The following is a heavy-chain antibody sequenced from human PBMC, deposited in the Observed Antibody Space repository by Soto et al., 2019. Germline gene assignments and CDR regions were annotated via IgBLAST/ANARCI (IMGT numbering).Heavy chain of an antibody. J-gene: IGHJ6*02. V-gene: IGHV1-46*01. CDR1: GYTFTSYY. CDR3: ARPLLGYSSSWAYYYYGMDV. Sequence: ASVKVSCKASGYTFTSYYMHWVRQAPGQGLEWMGIINPSGGSTSYAQKFQGRVTMTRDTSTSTVYMELSSLRSEDTAVYYCARPLLGYSSSWAYYYYGMDVWGQGTTVTVSS. D-gene: IGHD6-13*01. CDR2: INPSGGST.